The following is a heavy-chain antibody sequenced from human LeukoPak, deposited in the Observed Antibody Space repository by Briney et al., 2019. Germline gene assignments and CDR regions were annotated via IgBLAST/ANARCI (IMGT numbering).Heavy chain of an antibody. CDR2: VYTSGST. CDR3: AKSYFDYSTYYSYYFSL. CDR1: GGSISGGY. J-gene: IGHJ4*02. Sequence: SETLSLTCTVSGGSISGGYWSWIRQPPGRGLEWIGYVYTSGSTSYNPSLKSRVTISVDTSKSQFALKLSSVTAADTAVYYCAKSYFDYSTYYSYYFSLWGQGALVTVSS. V-gene: IGHV4-4*09. D-gene: IGHD4-11*01.